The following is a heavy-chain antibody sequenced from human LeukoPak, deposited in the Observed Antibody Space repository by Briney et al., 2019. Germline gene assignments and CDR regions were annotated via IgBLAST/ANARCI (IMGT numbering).Heavy chain of an antibody. CDR3: ARLPVLRYFDWSDY. Sequence: PGGSLRLSCAASGFTFSSYWMHWVRQAPGKGLVWVSRINSDGSSTTYADSVKGRFTISRDNAKNTLYLQMNSLRAEDTAVNYCARLPVLRYFDWSDYWGQGTLVTVSS. D-gene: IGHD3-9*01. CDR1: GFTFSSYW. V-gene: IGHV3-74*01. J-gene: IGHJ4*02. CDR2: INSDGSST.